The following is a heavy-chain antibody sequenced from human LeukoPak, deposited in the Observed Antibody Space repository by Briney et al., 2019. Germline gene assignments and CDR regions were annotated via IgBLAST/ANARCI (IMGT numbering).Heavy chain of an antibody. CDR3: ARDDNYGIFVNVDY. CDR1: GYTFTGYY. CDR2: ISTSTGDT. D-gene: IGHD4-11*01. Sequence: ASVKVSCKASGYTFTGYYMHWVRQAPGQGPEWMGWISTSTGDTKYTQKLQGRVTLTTDTSTSTAYMELSSLRSDDTAVYYCARDDNYGIFVNVDYWGQGTLVTVSS. V-gene: IGHV1-2*02. J-gene: IGHJ4*02.